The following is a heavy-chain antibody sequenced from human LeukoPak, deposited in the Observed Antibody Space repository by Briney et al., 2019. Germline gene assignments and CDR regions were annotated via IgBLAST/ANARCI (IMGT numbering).Heavy chain of an antibody. CDR2: INQSVST. CDR3: ARGGNGVQYHYFDY. V-gene: IGHV4-34*01. Sequence: AETLSLPYAVYGGSFSGYYCNWIRQSPGKGLEWIAEINQSVSTSYNPSITSRDHISVDTSNNQCSLNLTSVTAADTAVYYCARGGNGVQYHYFDYWGQGTLVTVSA. J-gene: IGHJ4*02. CDR1: GGSFSGYY. D-gene: IGHD4-17*01.